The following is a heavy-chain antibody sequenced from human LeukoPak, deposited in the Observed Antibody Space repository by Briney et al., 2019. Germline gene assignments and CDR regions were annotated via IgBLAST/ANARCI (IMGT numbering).Heavy chain of an antibody. CDR2: INPNSGGT. D-gene: IGHD6-19*01. V-gene: IGHV1-2*02. J-gene: IGHJ4*02. CDR1: GYTFTGYY. CDR3: ARVRMAVAGTTYFDY. Sequence: ASVKVSCKASGYTFTGYYMHWVRQAPGQGLEWMGWINPNSGGTNYAQKFQGRVTMTRDTSISTAYMELSRLRSDDTAVYYCARVRMAVAGTTYFDYWGQGTLVTVSS.